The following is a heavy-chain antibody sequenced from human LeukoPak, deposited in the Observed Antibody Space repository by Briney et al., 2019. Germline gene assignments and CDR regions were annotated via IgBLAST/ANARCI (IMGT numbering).Heavy chain of an antibody. J-gene: IGHJ4*02. CDR2: INHSGST. CDR1: GGSFSGYY. CDR3: ARFHHVYSRTIGFDY. D-gene: IGHD6-13*01. V-gene: IGHV4-34*01. Sequence: PSETLSLTCAVYGGSFSGYYWSWIRQPPGKGLEWIGEINHSGSTNYNPSLKSRVTISVDTSKNQFSLKLSSVTAADTAVYYCARFHHVYSRTIGFDYWGQGTLVTVSS.